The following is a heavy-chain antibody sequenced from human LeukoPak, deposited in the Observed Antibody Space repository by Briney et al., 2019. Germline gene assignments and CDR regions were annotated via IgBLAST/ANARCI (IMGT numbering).Heavy chain of an antibody. CDR2: ISGDGNIV. J-gene: IGHJ6*03. CDR3: TTLHYYCVNF. CDR1: GLNLNIQY. V-gene: IGHV3-11*04. Sequence: GGSLRHSCLMSGLNLNIQYMTWVRQAPGKGLEWVAYISGDGNIVGYADSLKGRFTISKDNSKRSLYLQMDSLRVEDTAVYYCTTLHYYCVNFWGKGTAVTVSS.